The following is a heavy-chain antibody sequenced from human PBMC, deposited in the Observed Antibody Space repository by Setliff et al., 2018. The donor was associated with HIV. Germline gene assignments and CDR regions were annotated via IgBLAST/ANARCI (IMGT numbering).Heavy chain of an antibody. CDR2: IIPIFGTA. Sequence: SVKVSCKASGGTFSSYAISWVRQAPGQGLEWMGGIIPIFGTANYAQKLQDRVTITADTSSTTAYMELSSLRSDDTAVYYCARDWNYVVDVWGKGTTVTVSS. CDR3: ARDWNYVVDV. D-gene: IGHD3-16*01. CDR1: GGTFSSYA. J-gene: IGHJ6*04. V-gene: IGHV1-69*06.